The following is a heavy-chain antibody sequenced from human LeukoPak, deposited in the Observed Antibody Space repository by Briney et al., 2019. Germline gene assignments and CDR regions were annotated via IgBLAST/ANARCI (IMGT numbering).Heavy chain of an antibody. CDR3: ARLGYGSGSYQYYFDY. Sequence: PSETLSLTCNVSGGSIRGYYWSWIRQPPGKGLEWIGYIYSSGSTNYNPSLKSRVTMSVDTSKNQFSLKLSSVTAADTAVYYCARLGYGSGSYQYYFDYWGQGTLVTVSS. D-gene: IGHD3-10*01. CDR2: IYSSGST. V-gene: IGHV4-59*12. CDR1: GGSIRGYY. J-gene: IGHJ4*02.